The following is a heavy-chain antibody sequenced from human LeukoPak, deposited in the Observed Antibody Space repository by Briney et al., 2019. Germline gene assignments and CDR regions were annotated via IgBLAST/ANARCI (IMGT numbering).Heavy chain of an antibody. Sequence: PSQTLSLTCTVSGGSISSGGYYWSWIRQPPGKGLEWIGYIYHSGSTYYNPSLKSRVTISVDRSKNQFSLKLSSVTATDTAVYYCAKSIVARQVYYYYYMDVWGKGTTVTVSS. CDR1: GGSISSGGYY. J-gene: IGHJ6*03. V-gene: IGHV4-30-2*01. CDR3: AKSIVARQVYYYYYMDV. D-gene: IGHD6-6*01. CDR2: IYHSGST.